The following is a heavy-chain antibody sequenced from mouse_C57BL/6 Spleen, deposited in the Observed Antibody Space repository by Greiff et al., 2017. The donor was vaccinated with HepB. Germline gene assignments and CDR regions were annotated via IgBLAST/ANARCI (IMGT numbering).Heavy chain of an antibody. CDR1: GYAFSSYW. CDR2: IYPGDGDT. V-gene: IGHV1-80*01. CDR3: ARGQLRLRGYFDY. Sequence: LEESGAELVKPGASVKISCKASGYAFSSYWMNWVKQRPGKGLEWIGQIYPGDGDTNYNGKFKGKATLTADKSSSTAYMQLSSLTSEDSAVYFCARGQLRLRGYFDYWGQGTTLTVSS. D-gene: IGHD3-2*02. J-gene: IGHJ2*01.